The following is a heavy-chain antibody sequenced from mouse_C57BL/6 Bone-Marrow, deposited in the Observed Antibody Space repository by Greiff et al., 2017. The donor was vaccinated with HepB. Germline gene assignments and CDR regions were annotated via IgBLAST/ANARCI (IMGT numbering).Heavy chain of an antibody. CDR2: INPSNGGT. CDR3: ARHESYYDYEGFAY. D-gene: IGHD2-4*01. V-gene: IGHV1-53*01. CDR1: GYTFTSYW. J-gene: IGHJ3*01. Sequence: QVHVKQPGTELVKPGASVKLSCKASGYTFTSYWMHWVKQRPGQGLEWIGNINPSNGGTNYNEKFKSKATLTVDKSSSTAYMQLSSLTSEDSAVYYCARHESYYDYEGFAYWGQGTLVTVSA.